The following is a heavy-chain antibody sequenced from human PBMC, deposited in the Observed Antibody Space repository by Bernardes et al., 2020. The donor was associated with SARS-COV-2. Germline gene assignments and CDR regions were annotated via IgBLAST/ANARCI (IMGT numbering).Heavy chain of an antibody. D-gene: IGHD3-3*01. CDR3: ARQHLGGVTIFGVVTTDRYFDY. CDR1: GGSISSSSYY. V-gene: IGHV4-39*01. Sequence: SETLSLTCTVSGGSISSSSYYWGWLRQPPGKGLEWIWSIYYSGSTYYNPSLKSRVTISVDTSKNQFSLKLSSVTAADTAVYYCARQHLGGVTIFGVVTTDRYFDYWGQGTLVTVSS. CDR2: IYYSGST. J-gene: IGHJ4*02.